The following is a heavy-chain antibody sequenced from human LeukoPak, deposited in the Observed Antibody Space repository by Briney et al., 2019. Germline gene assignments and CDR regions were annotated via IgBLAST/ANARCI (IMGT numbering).Heavy chain of an antibody. CDR3: ARDRVVVVPAAIPSYYMDV. Sequence: SETLSLTCTVSGGSISSYYWSWIRQPPGKGLEWIGYVYYSGSTNYNPSLKSRVTISVDTSKNQFSLKLSSVTAADTAVYYCARDRVVVVPAAIPSYYMDVWGKGTTVTVSS. D-gene: IGHD2-2*01. J-gene: IGHJ6*03. CDR1: GGSISSYY. CDR2: VYYSGST. V-gene: IGHV4-59*01.